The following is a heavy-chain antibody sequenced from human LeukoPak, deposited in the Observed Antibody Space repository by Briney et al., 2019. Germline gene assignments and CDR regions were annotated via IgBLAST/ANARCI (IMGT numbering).Heavy chain of an antibody. CDR2: IGSSSSYI. Sequence: GGSLRPSCAASGFTFSSYSMNWVREAPGKGLEWVSSIGSSSSYIYYADSVKGRFTISRDNAKNSLYLQMNSLRAEDTAVYYCARDIAAAGLDYWGQGTLVTVSS. J-gene: IGHJ4*02. CDR1: GFTFSSYS. V-gene: IGHV3-21*01. D-gene: IGHD6-13*01. CDR3: ARDIAAAGLDY.